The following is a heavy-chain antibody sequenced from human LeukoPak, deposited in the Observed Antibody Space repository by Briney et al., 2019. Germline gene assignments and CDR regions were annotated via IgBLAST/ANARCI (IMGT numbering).Heavy chain of an antibody. V-gene: IGHV4-39*01. CDR2: IYYSGST. Sequence: SETLSLTCTVSGGSISSSTYHWGWIRQPPGKGLEWIGSIYYSGSTYYNPSLKSRVTISVDTSKNQFSLKLSSVTAPDTAVYYCATVSMVRGVESDYWGQGTQVTVSS. CDR1: GGSISSSTYH. CDR3: ATVSMVRGVESDY. J-gene: IGHJ4*02. D-gene: IGHD3-10*01.